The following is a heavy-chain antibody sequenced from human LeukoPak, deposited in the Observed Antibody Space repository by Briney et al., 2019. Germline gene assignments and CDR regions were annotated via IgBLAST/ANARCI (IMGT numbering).Heavy chain of an antibody. J-gene: IGHJ4*02. CDR1: GFTLSTNA. D-gene: IGHD1-1*01. CDR2: IRSKAYGETA. V-gene: IGHV3-49*03. CDR3: TRDRGAYNLYDY. Sequence: GGSLRLYCLTSGFTLSTNAMSWIRQAPGKGLEWVGFIRSKAYGETADYAASVKGRFTISRDDSKAIAYLQMNSLKTEDTAVYHCTRDRGAYNLYDYWGQGTLVTVSS.